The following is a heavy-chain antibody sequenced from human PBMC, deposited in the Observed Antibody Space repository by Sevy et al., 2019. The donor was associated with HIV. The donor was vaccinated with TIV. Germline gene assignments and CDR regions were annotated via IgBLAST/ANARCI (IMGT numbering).Heavy chain of an antibody. CDR2: IYYSGTT. D-gene: IGHD2-2*01. V-gene: IGHV4-30-4*01. CDR3: ARYCISISPHNWFDP. Sequence: SETLSLTCTVSGGSISSGDYYWTWIRQSPGKGLEWIGYIYYSGTTYYNPSLKSRVTISVDTSKNQFSLRLSSVTAADTAVYFCARYCISISPHNWFDPWGQGTQVTVSS. J-gene: IGHJ5*02. CDR1: GGSISSGDYY.